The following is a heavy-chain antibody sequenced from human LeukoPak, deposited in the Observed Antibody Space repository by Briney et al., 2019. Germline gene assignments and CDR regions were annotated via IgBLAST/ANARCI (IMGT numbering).Heavy chain of an antibody. CDR3: ARDLDGYCSGGSCYPYWFDP. Sequence: GASVKVSCKASGGTFSSYAISWVRQASGQGLEWMGGIIPIFGTANYAQKFQGRVTITADESTSTAYMELSSLRSEDTAVYYCARDLDGYCSGGSCYPYWFDPWGQGTLVTVSS. J-gene: IGHJ5*02. CDR1: GGTFSSYA. D-gene: IGHD2-15*01. CDR2: IIPIFGTA. V-gene: IGHV1-69*13.